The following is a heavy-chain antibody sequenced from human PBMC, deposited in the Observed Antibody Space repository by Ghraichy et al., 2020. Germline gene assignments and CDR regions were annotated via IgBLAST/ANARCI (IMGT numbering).Heavy chain of an antibody. J-gene: IGHJ4*02. CDR1: GLTFSSYW. CDR3: STSPRADRGNY. Sequence: GGSLRLSCAASGLTFSSYWMHWVRQAPGKGLEWVSHIKTDGSTTNYADSVRGRFTISRDNAKNTLYLQMNSLRADDTDVYYCSTSPRADRGNYWGQGTLVTVSS. CDR2: IKTDGSTT. V-gene: IGHV3-74*01. D-gene: IGHD3-10*01.